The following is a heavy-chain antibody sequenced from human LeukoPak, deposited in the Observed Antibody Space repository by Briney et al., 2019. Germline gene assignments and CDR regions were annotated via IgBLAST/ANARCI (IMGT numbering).Heavy chain of an antibody. CDR1: GGSISSYY. CDR2: ICYSGSS. J-gene: IGHJ6*02. CDR3: ESTMVRGIIISYYYYGMDV. D-gene: IGHD3-10*01. Sequence: PSETLSLTCTVSGGSISSYYWSWIRQPPGKGLEWIGYICYSGSSTYNPSLKSRVTISVDTSKNQFSLKLSSVTAADTAVYYCESTMVRGIIISYYYYGMDVWGQGTTVTVSS. V-gene: IGHV4-59*01.